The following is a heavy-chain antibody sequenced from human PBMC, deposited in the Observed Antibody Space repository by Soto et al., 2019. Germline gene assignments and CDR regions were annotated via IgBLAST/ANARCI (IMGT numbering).Heavy chain of an antibody. J-gene: IGHJ6*02. CDR3: ASAHTSSSYRYYGMDV. CDR1: EFTFSSYT. V-gene: IGHV3-21*01. Sequence: GGSLRLSCAASEFTFSSYTMNWVRQAPGKGLEWVSSISSSSSYIYHADSVKGRFSISRDNAKNSLYMQMNSLRAEDTGVYYCASAHTSSSYRYYGMDVWGQGTTVTVSS. D-gene: IGHD2-15*01. CDR2: ISSSSSYI.